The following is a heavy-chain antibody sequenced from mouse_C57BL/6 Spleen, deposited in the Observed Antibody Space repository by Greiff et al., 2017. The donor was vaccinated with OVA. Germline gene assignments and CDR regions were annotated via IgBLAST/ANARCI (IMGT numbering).Heavy chain of an antibody. CDR1: GFTFSSYA. CDR3: ARDREVPLVDWYFDV. J-gene: IGHJ1*03. D-gene: IGHD2-10*02. Sequence: EVKLVESGGGLVKPGGSLKLSCAASGFTFSSYAMSWVRQTPEKRLEWVATISDGGSYTYYPDNVKGRFTISRDNAKNNLYLQMRHLKSEDTAMYYCARDREVPLVDWYFDVWGTGPTVTVSS. V-gene: IGHV5-4*01. CDR2: ISDGGSYT.